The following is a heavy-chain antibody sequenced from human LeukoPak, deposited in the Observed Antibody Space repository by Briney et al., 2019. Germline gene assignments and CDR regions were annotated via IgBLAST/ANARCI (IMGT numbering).Heavy chain of an antibody. D-gene: IGHD3-10*01. Sequence: PGGSLRLSCAASGSTFSSYWMSWVRQAPGKGLEWVANIKQDGSEKYYVDSVKGRFTISRDNAKNSLYLQMNSLRAEDTAVYYCARVGFYGSGSYGAFDIWGQGTMVTVSS. J-gene: IGHJ3*02. V-gene: IGHV3-7*01. CDR2: IKQDGSEK. CDR3: ARVGFYGSGSYGAFDI. CDR1: GSTFSSYW.